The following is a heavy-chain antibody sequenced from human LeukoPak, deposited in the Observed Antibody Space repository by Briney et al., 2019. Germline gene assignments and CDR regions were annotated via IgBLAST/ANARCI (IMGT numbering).Heavy chain of an antibody. D-gene: IGHD6-19*01. CDR1: GGTFSSYA. Sequence: GSSVKVSCKASGGTFSSYAISWVRQAPGQGLEWMVRIIPILGIANYAQKFQGRVTITADKSTSTAYMELSSLRSEDTAVYYCARDIAVYGGDYYYGMDVWGQGTTVTVSS. CDR2: IIPILGIA. J-gene: IGHJ6*02. V-gene: IGHV1-69*04. CDR3: ARDIAVYGGDYYYGMDV.